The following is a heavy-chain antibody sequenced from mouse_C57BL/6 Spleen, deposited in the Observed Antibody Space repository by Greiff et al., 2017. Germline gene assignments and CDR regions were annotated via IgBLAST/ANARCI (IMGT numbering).Heavy chain of an antibody. D-gene: IGHD2-3*01. CDR1: GYTFTSYW. CDR2: IHPSDSDT. CDR3: AIGDGYYFGRFAY. J-gene: IGHJ3*01. V-gene: IGHV1-74*01. Sequence: QVQLKQPGAELVKPGASVKVSCKASGYTFTSYWMHWVKQRPGQGLEWIGRIHPSDSDTNYNQKFKGKATLTVDKSSSTAYMQLSSLTSEDSAVYYCAIGDGYYFGRFAYWGQGTLVTVSA.